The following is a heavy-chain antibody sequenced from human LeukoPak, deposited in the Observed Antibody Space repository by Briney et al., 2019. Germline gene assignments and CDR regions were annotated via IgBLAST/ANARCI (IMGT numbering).Heavy chain of an antibody. V-gene: IGHV3-30*02. CDR3: TRDLGTEYNIFDY. CDR1: EFTFSAYA. D-gene: IGHD3-9*01. CDR2: VRYGGNIK. Sequence: GSLRLSCAASEFTFSAYAMHWIRQAPGRGLEGVAFVRYGGNIKYYADSVKGRFTISRDNSKNTLYLEMNSLRPEDTAVYYCTRDLGTEYNIFDYWGQGTLVTVSS. J-gene: IGHJ4*02.